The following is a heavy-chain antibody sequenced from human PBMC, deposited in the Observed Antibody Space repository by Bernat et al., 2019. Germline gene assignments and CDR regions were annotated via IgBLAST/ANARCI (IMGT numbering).Heavy chain of an antibody. CDR1: GFTFSSHW. CDR2: INSDGSST. Sequence: EVQLVESGGGLVQPGGSLRLSCAASGFTFSSHWMHWVRQAPGKGLVWVSRINSDGSSTSYADSVKGRFTISRDNAKNTLFLQMNSLRVEDTAVYYCSRYLAGDSSSKRVDYWGQGTLVTVSS. CDR3: SRYLAGDSSSKRVDY. V-gene: IGHV3-74*01. J-gene: IGHJ4*02. D-gene: IGHD6-6*01.